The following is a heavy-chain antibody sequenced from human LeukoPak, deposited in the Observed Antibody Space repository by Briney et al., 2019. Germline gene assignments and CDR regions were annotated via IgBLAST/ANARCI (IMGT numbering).Heavy chain of an antibody. Sequence: ASVKVSCRASGYTFTRYYIHWVRQAPGQGLEWMGIINPSGGSTTYAQKFQGRVTMTRDTSTSTVYMELSSLRSEDTAVYYCARDTAMVNFDYWGQGTLVTVSS. CDR1: GYTFTRYY. CDR3: ARDTAMVNFDY. D-gene: IGHD5-18*01. V-gene: IGHV1-46*01. J-gene: IGHJ4*02. CDR2: INPSGGST.